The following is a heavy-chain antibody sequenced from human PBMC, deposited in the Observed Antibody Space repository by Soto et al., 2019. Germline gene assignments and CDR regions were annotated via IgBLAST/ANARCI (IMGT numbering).Heavy chain of an antibody. CDR1: GGSFY. Sequence: QVQLQQWGAGLLKPAETVSLTCAVYGGSFYWTWIRQPPRKGLEWIGEIRHSGSNNYNPSLKSRVSMSIDRYKSQVSMAVSSVTAADTAVYYCSRGGGYYDCAVDVGGQGTTVTVS. CDR3: SRGGGYYDCAVDV. J-gene: IGHJ6*02. CDR2: IRHSGSN. V-gene: IGHV4-34*01.